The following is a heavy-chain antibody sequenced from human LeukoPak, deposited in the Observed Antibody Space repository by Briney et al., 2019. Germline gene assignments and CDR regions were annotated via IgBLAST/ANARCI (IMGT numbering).Heavy chain of an antibody. CDR3: AKRKSIAAAVAYYFDY. CDR2: ISGSGGST. D-gene: IGHD6-13*01. Sequence: GGSLRLSCAASGFTFSSYAMSWVRQAPGKGLEWVSGISGSGGSTNYADSVKGRFTISRDNPKNTLFLQMNSLRAEDTAVYYCAKRKSIAAAVAYYFDYWGQGTLVTVSS. CDR1: GFTFSSYA. J-gene: IGHJ4*02. V-gene: IGHV3-23*01.